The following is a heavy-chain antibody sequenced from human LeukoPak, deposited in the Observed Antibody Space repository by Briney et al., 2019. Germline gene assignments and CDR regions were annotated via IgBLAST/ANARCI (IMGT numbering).Heavy chain of an antibody. V-gene: IGHV4-39*01. CDR1: GGSISSSSYY. CDR3: ARLGPYCGGDCYPRE. J-gene: IGHJ4*02. Sequence: SETLSLTCTVSGGSISSSSYYWGWIRQPPAKGLEWIGSIYYSGSTYYNPSLKSRVTISVDTSKNQFSLKLSSVTAADTAVYYCARLGPYCGGDCYPREWGQGTLVTVSS. D-gene: IGHD2-21*02. CDR2: IYYSGST.